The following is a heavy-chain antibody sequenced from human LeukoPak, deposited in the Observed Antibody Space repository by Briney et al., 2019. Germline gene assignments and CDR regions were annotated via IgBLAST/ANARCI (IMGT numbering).Heavy chain of an antibody. J-gene: IGHJ4*02. Sequence: GGSLRLSCAASGFTFSSYALSWVRQAPGKGLEWVSTLSGSGGTTYYAGSVKGRFTISRDNSKNTLYLQMNSLRAEDTALYYCARARRFYGDFDYWGQGTLVTVSS. CDR3: ARARRFYGDFDY. CDR1: GFTFSSYA. CDR2: LSGSGGTT. V-gene: IGHV3-23*01. D-gene: IGHD3-3*01.